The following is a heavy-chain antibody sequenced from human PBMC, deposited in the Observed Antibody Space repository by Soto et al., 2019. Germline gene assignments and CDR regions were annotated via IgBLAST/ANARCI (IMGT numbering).Heavy chain of an antibody. V-gene: IGHV1-18*01. J-gene: IGHJ4*02. CDR1: GYTFTSYG. D-gene: IGHD6-13*01. CDR2: ISAYNGNT. CDR3: ARASTGYSSSWYPFDY. Sequence: GASVKVSCKASGYTFTSYGINWVRQAPGQGLEWMGWISAYNGNTNYAQKLQGRVTMTTDTSTSTAYMELRSLRSDDTAVYYCARASTGYSSSWYPFDYWGQGTLVTVSS.